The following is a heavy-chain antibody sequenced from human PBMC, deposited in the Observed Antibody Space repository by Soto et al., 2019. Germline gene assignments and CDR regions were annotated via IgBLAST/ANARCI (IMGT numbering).Heavy chain of an antibody. CDR2: ISNDGGNK. CDR1: GFSFSSYG. J-gene: IGHJ4*02. Sequence: QVQLVESGGGVVQPGRSLRLSCAASGFSFSSYGMHWVRQAPGKGLEWVAVISNDGGNKHYTDSVKGRFTISRDNSKNTFYLQMNSLRTEDTAVYYCANGEGGYYDYPLGYWGQGTQVTVSS. V-gene: IGHV3-30*18. D-gene: IGHD5-12*01. CDR3: ANGEGGYYDYPLGY.